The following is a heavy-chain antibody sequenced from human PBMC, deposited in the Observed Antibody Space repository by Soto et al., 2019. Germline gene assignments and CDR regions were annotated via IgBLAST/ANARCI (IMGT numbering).Heavy chain of an antibody. CDR1: GFTFSSYA. V-gene: IGHV3-30-3*01. CDR3: ARDWVYGSY. J-gene: IGHJ4*02. Sequence: QVQLVESGGGVVQPGRSLRLSCAASGFTFSSYAIHWVRQAPGKGLEWVAVISYDGSNKYYADSVKGRFTISRDNSKNTVYLQMNSLRAEDTAVYYCARDWVYGSYWGQGTLVTVSS. D-gene: IGHD3-10*01. CDR2: ISYDGSNK.